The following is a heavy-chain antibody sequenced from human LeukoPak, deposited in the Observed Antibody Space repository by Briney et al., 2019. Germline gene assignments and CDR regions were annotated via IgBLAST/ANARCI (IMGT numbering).Heavy chain of an antibody. D-gene: IGHD3-3*01. J-gene: IGHJ4*02. CDR3: ARAADRAVLRFLEWLPDY. Sequence: SVKVSCKASGGTFSSYAISWVRQAPGQGLEWMGGIIPIFGAANYAQKFQGRVTITADESTSTAYMELSSLRSEDTAVYYCARAADRAVLRFLEWLPDYWGQGTLVTVSS. CDR2: IIPIFGAA. CDR1: GGTFSSYA. V-gene: IGHV1-69*13.